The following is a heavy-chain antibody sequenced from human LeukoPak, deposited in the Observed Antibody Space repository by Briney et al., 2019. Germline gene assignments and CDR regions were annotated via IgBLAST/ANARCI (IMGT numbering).Heavy chain of an antibody. CDR1: GLTFSNAW. D-gene: IGHD1-7*01. Sequence: GSLRLSCAASGLTFSNAWMNWVRQAPGKGLEWIGEIYHSGSTNYNPSLKSRVTISVDKSKNQFSLKLNSVTAADTAVYYCARAVGTGTTGYGVAVWGQGTTVTVSS. CDR3: ARAVGTGTTGYGVAV. CDR2: IYHSGST. V-gene: IGHV4-4*02. J-gene: IGHJ6*02.